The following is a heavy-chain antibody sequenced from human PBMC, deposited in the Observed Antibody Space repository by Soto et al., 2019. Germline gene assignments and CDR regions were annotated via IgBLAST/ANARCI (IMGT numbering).Heavy chain of an antibody. D-gene: IGHD6-6*01. V-gene: IGHV3-23*01. CDR2: ISGSGVST. Sequence: EVQLLESGGGLVQPGGSLRLSCAASGFTFSSYAMSWVRQAPGKGLEWVSGISGSGVSTYYADSVKGRFTISRDNSKSTRYLQMNRLRAEDTAVYYCAKDRERIATRSIDYWGQGTLVTVSS. CDR1: GFTFSSYA. J-gene: IGHJ4*02. CDR3: AKDRERIATRSIDY.